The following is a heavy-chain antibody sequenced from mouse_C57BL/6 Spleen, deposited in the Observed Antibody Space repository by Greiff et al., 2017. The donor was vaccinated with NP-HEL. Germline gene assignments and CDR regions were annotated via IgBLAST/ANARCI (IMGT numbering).Heavy chain of an antibody. V-gene: IGHV10-1*01. Sequence: DAGGGLVQPKGSLKLSCAASGFSFNTYAMNWVRQAPGKGLEWVARIRSKSNNYATYYADSVKDRFTISRDDSESMLYLQMNNLKTEDTAMYYCSYGNFAGFDYWGQGTTLTVSS. CDR1: GFSFNTYA. CDR2: IRSKSNNYAT. J-gene: IGHJ2*01. D-gene: IGHD2-1*01. CDR3: SYGNFAGFDY.